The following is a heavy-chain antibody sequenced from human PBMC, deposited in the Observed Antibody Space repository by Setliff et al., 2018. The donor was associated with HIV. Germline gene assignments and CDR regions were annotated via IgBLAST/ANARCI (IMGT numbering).Heavy chain of an antibody. J-gene: IGHJ6*02. Sequence: GESLKISCKASGYIFTSYWIGWVRQMPGKGLEWMGIIYPGDSDTRYSPSFQGQVTISADKSISTAYLQWSSLKASDTAMYYCARLSTTVTPYYGMDVWGQGTTVTVSS. CDR1: GYIFTSYW. D-gene: IGHD4-17*01. V-gene: IGHV5-51*01. CDR3: ARLSTTVTPYYGMDV. CDR2: IYPGDSDT.